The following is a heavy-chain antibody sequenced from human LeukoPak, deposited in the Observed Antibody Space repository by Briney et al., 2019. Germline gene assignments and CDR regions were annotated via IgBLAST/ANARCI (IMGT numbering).Heavy chain of an antibody. CDR3: ARSDSSGYLFDY. V-gene: IGHV1-46*01. CDR1: GYTFTSYY. CDR2: INPSGGST. D-gene: IGHD3-22*01. Sequence: ASVKASCKASGYTFTSYYMHWVRQAPGQGLEWMGIINPSGGSTSYAQKFQGRVTMTRDTSTSTVYMELSSLRSEDTAVYYCARSDSSGYLFDYWGQGTLVTVSS. J-gene: IGHJ4*02.